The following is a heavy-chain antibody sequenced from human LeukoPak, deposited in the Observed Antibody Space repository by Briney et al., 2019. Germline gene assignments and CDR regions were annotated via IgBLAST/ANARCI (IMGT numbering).Heavy chain of an antibody. D-gene: IGHD3-3*01. CDR1: GFTFSSYW. V-gene: IGHV3-74*01. CDR2: INSDGSTT. Sequence: GGSLRLSCAASGFTFSSYWMHWVRQAPGKGLVWVSRINSDGSTTTYADSVKGRFTISRDDAKNTLYLQMNSLRAEDTAVYYCVRNLDFWGDSEDYWGQGTLVTVSS. CDR3: VRNLDFWGDSEDY. J-gene: IGHJ4*02.